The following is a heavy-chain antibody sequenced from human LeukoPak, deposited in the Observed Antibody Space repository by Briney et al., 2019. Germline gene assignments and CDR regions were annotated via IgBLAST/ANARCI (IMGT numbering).Heavy chain of an antibody. Sequence: GGSLRLSCTVSGFTVSSNSMSWVRQAPGKGLEWVSFIYSGTIHYSDSVKGRFTISRDNSKNTLYLQMNSLRAEDTAVYYCARSITMIVVAKAAFDIWGQGTMVTVSS. CDR3: ARSITMIVVAKAAFDI. CDR1: GFTVSSNS. CDR2: IYSGTI. D-gene: IGHD3-22*01. V-gene: IGHV3-66*03. J-gene: IGHJ3*02.